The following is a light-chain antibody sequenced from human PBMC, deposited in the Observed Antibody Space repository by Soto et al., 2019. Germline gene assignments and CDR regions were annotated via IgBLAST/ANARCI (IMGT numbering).Light chain of an antibody. Sequence: QSALTQPPSASGSPGQSVTISCTGNSSDVGGYNYVSWYQQHPGKAPKVMIYEVSKRPSGVPDRFSASKSGNTASLTVSGLQAEDEADYYCSSYAGSNLVFGGGTKLTVL. V-gene: IGLV2-8*01. CDR2: EVS. J-gene: IGLJ2*01. CDR3: SSYAGSNLV. CDR1: SSDVGGYNY.